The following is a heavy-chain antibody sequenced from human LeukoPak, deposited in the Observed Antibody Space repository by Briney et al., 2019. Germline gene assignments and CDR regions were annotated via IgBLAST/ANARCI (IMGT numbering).Heavy chain of an antibody. CDR2: IIPIFGTA. Sequence: SVKVSCKASGGTFSSYAISWVRQAPGQGLEWMGGIIPIFGTANYAQKFQGRVTITADESTSTAYMELSSLRSEDTAVYYCARAFRWLAATFDYWGQGTLVTVSS. D-gene: IGHD6-19*01. J-gene: IGHJ4*02. V-gene: IGHV1-69*13. CDR1: GGTFSSYA. CDR3: ARAFRWLAATFDY.